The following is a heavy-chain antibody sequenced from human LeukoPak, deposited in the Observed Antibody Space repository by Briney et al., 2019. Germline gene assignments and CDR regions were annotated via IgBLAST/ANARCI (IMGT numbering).Heavy chain of an antibody. CDR1: GYTFTCYY. Sequence: ASVKVSCKASGYTFTCYYMHWVRQAPGQGLEWMGWINPNSGGTNYAQKFQGRVTMTRDTSISTAYMELSRLRSDDTAVYYCARDSDYYDSSGYSQSFDPWGQGTLVTVSS. D-gene: IGHD3-22*01. J-gene: IGHJ5*02. V-gene: IGHV1-2*02. CDR3: ARDSDYYDSSGYSQSFDP. CDR2: INPNSGGT.